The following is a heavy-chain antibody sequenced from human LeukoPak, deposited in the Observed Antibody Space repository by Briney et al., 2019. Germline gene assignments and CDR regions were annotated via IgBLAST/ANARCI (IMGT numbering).Heavy chain of an antibody. CDR2: IYYSGNT. V-gene: IGHV4-39*07. CDR3: ARGLPKHDYGDYGGTWFDP. CDR1: GGSISSSSYY. D-gene: IGHD4-17*01. J-gene: IGHJ5*02. Sequence: SETLSLTCTVSGGSISSSSYYWGWIRQPPGKGLEWIGSIYYSGNTYYTPSLKSRVTMSIDTSKNQFSLRLSSVTAADTALYYCARGLPKHDYGDYGGTWFDPWGQGTLVTVSS.